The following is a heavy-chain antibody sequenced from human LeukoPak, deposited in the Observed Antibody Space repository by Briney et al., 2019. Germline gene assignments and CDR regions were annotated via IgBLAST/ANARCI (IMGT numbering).Heavy chain of an antibody. Sequence: SETLSLTCTVSGGSFNIYYWSWIRQPPGKGLEWIGYIYYSGSTNYNPSLKSRVAISVDTSKNQFSLNLSSVTAADTAVYYCAREGGWSGYFDLWGRGTLVTVSS. V-gene: IGHV4-59*01. D-gene: IGHD6-19*01. CDR2: IYYSGST. CDR1: GGSFNIYY. CDR3: AREGGWSGYFDL. J-gene: IGHJ2*01.